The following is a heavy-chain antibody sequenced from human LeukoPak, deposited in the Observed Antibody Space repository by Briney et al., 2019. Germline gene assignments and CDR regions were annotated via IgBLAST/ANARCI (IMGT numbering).Heavy chain of an antibody. Sequence: PGGSLRLSCAASGFTFSSYGMSWVRQAPGKGLEWVSSISSSSSYIYYADSVKGRFTISRDNAKNSLYLQMNSLRAEDTAVYYCARDMRYYYDSSGGDYWGQGTLVTVSS. CDR1: GFTFSSYG. D-gene: IGHD3-22*01. CDR3: ARDMRYYYDSSGGDY. CDR2: ISSSSSYI. J-gene: IGHJ4*02. V-gene: IGHV3-21*01.